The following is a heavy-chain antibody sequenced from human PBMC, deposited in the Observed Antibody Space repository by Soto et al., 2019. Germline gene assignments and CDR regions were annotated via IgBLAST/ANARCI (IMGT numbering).Heavy chain of an antibody. CDR1: GFSFIDYS. J-gene: IGHJ1*01. CDR3: ARSAKNTWIPDF. D-gene: IGHD5-18*01. Sequence: GASVKVSCKASGFSFIDYSILWVRQAPGQSLEWLGWINAGNGNTKYSHKFQDRVTITSDTSATTTYMELRSLRSEDTAVFYCARSAKNTWIPDFWGQGTLVTVSS. CDR2: INAGNGNT. V-gene: IGHV1-3*01.